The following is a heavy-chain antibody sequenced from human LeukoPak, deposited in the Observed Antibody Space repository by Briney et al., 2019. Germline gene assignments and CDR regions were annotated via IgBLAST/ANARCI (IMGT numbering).Heavy chain of an antibody. Sequence: GESLKISCKGCGYSFNSYWIGWVRQMPGKGLEWMGIIYPGDSDTRYSPSFQGQVTISAHNSIDTAYLQWSSLKASDTAMYYCARKYCRSSSCYVAFGYWGQGTLVTVSS. V-gene: IGHV5-51*01. CDR3: ARKYCRSSSCYVAFGY. CDR2: IYPGDSDT. CDR1: GYSFNSYW. J-gene: IGHJ4*02. D-gene: IGHD2-2*01.